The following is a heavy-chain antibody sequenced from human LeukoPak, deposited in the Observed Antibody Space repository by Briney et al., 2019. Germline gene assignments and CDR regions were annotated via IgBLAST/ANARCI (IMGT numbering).Heavy chain of an antibody. CDR3: ARGLRGYSYGMVDY. CDR2: ISAYNGNT. J-gene: IGHJ4*02. D-gene: IGHD5-18*01. V-gene: IGHV1-18*04. Sequence: ASVKVSCKASGYTFTSYGISWVRQAPGQGLEWTGWISAYNGNTNYAQKLQGRVTMTTDTSTSTAYMELRSLRSDDTAVYYCARGLRGYSYGMVDYWGQGTLVTVSS. CDR1: GYTFTSYG.